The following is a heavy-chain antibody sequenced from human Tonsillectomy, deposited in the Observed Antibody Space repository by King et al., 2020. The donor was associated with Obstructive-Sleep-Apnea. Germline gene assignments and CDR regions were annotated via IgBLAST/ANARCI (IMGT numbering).Heavy chain of an antibody. CDR1: GFTFRRYG. Sequence: VQLVESGGGLVQPGGSLRLSCAASGFTFRRYGMSWVRQAPGKGLEWVSGISGSGGMTYYADSVKGRFTISRDNSKNTLNLQMNSLRAEDTAVYYCAEEGGDYGSGGYGMDVWGQGTTVTVSS. D-gene: IGHD3-10*01. CDR3: AEEGGDYGSGGYGMDV. V-gene: IGHV3-23*04. J-gene: IGHJ6*02. CDR2: ISGSGGMT.